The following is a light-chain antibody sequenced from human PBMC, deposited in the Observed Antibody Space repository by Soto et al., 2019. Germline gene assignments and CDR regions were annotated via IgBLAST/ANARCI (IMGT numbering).Light chain of an antibody. CDR3: QQSYSSTWT. J-gene: IGKJ1*01. CDR1: QSIDNY. CDR2: ATS. V-gene: IGKV1-39*01. Sequence: DSQMTQSPSSLSAAIVHRVTITCRAGQSIDNYLNCYQQTPGKAPNLLIYATSSLQSGVPSRFSGSGSGTEFTLTISRLQREDFAIYYCQQSYSSTWTFGQGTKVDI.